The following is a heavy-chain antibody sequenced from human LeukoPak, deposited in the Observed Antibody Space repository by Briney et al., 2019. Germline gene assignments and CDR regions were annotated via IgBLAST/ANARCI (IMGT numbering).Heavy chain of an antibody. Sequence: ASVKVSCKASGYTFTSYDINWVRQATGQGLEWMGWMNPNSGNTGYAQKFQGRVTVTRNTSISTAYMELSSLRSEDAAVYYCARGTTRGLLWFGESLYGMDVWGQGTTVTVSS. J-gene: IGHJ6*02. CDR3: ARGTTRGLLWFGESLYGMDV. V-gene: IGHV1-8*01. D-gene: IGHD3-10*01. CDR2: MNPNSGNT. CDR1: GYTFTSYD.